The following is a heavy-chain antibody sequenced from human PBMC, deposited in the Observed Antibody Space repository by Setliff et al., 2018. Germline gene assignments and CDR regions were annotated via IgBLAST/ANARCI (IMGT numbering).Heavy chain of an antibody. CDR2: IGRGGDT. Sequence: HPGGSLRLSCAASGFTFSSYAMSWVRQAPGNGLEWVSAIGRGGDTYYPDSVKGRFTISRENAKNSLYLQMNSLRVGDTAVYYCAREVVDRVSTAWYFDLWGRGTLVTVSS. CDR3: AREVVDRVSTAWYFDL. V-gene: IGHV3-13*01. D-gene: IGHD5-12*01. CDR1: GFTFSSYA. J-gene: IGHJ2*01.